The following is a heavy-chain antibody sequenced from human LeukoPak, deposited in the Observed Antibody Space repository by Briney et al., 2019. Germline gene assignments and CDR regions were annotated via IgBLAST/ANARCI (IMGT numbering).Heavy chain of an antibody. CDR1: GGSISSYY. CDR2: IYYSGST. Sequence: PSETLSLTCPVSGGSISSYYWSWIRQPPGKGLEWIGYIYYSGSTNYNPSLKSRVTISVDTSKNQFSLKLSSVTAADTAVYYCARGRVRGVIIRGLVDHWGQGTLVTVSS. V-gene: IGHV4-59*01. D-gene: IGHD3-10*01. J-gene: IGHJ4*02. CDR3: ARGRVRGVIIRGLVDH.